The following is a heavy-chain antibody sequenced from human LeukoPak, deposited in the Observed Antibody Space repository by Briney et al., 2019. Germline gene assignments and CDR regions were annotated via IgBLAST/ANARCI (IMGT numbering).Heavy chain of an antibody. CDR3: ARGRYYGSGSYYNVLDLDY. V-gene: IGHV4-39*01. D-gene: IGHD3-10*01. J-gene: IGHJ4*02. CDR2: IYYSGST. CDR1: GGSISSSSYY. Sequence: PSETLSLTCTVSGGSISSSSYYWGWIRQPPGKGLEWIGSIYYSGSTYYNPSLKSRVTISVDTSKNQFSLKLSSVTAADTAVYYCARGRYYGSGSYYNVLDLDYWGQGTLVTVSS.